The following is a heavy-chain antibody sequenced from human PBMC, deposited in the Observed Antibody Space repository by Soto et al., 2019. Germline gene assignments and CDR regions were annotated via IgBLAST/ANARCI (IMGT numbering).Heavy chain of an antibody. J-gene: IGHJ4*02. CDR1: GFTFSSYS. D-gene: IGHD6-6*01. CDR3: VKHIAARLTPFDD. CDR2: ISSSSSYI. Sequence: GGSLRLSCAASGFTFSSYSMNWVRQAPGKGLEWVSSISSSSSYIYSADSVKGRFTISRDNSKNTLYLQMNSLSAAATAVYSSVKHIAARLTPFDDWGQGTLVTVSS. V-gene: IGHV3-21*04.